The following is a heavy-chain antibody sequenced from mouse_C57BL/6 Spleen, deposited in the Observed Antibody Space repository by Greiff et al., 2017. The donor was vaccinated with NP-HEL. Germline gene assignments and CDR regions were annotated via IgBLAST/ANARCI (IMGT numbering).Heavy chain of an antibody. CDR1: GYTFTSYD. CDR2: IYPRDGST. Sequence: VQLQQSGPELVKPGASVKLSCKASGYTFTSYDINWVKQRPGQGLEWIGWIYPRDGSTTYNEKFKGKATLTVDTSSSTAYMELHILTSEDSAVYFCARPLITTGSHYAIDYWGQGTSGTVSS. D-gene: IGHD1-1*01. J-gene: IGHJ4*01. CDR3: ARPLITTGSHYAIDY. V-gene: IGHV1-85*01.